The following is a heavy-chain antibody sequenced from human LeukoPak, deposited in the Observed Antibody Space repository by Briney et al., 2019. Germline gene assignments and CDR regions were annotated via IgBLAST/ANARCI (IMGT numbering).Heavy chain of an antibody. CDR1: GFTFGSYA. D-gene: IGHD5-24*01. J-gene: IGHJ4*02. V-gene: IGHV3-23*01. CDR2: ISGSGGST. Sequence: PGGSLRLSCAASGFTFGSYAMSWVRQAPGKGLEWVSAISGSGGSTYYADSVKGRFTISRDNSKNTLYLQMNSLRAEDTAVYYCAKDRARWLQFGYFDYWGQGTLVTVSS. CDR3: AKDRARWLQFGYFDY.